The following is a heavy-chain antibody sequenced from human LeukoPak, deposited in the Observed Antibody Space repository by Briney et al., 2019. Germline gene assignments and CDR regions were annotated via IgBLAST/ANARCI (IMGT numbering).Heavy chain of an antibody. CDR2: MSHDGSNE. V-gene: IGHV3-30*04. J-gene: IGHJ4*02. Sequence: GGSLRLSCAASGFDFSSYVMHWVRQAPGKGLEWVAVMSHDGSNEYYADSVKGRFTISRDNSKNTLSLQMNSLRAEDTAVNYCVRDISGEKSFDYWGQGTLVTVSS. CDR1: GFDFSSYV. CDR3: VRDISGEKSFDY. D-gene: IGHD3-10*01.